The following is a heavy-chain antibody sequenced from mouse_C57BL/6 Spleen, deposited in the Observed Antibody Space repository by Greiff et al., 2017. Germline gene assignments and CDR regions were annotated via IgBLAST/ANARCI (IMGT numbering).Heavy chain of an antibody. Sequence: VQLQQSGAELVRPGSSVKMSCKTSGYTFTSYGINWVKQRPGQGLEWIGYIYLGNGYTEYNEKFKGKATLTSDTSSSTAYMQLSSLTSEDSAIYVCARSGDYGLYYAMDYWGKGTSVTVSS. CDR3: ARSGDYGLYYAMDY. J-gene: IGHJ4*01. V-gene: IGHV1-58*01. CDR2: IYLGNGYT. D-gene: IGHD1-1*02. CDR1: GYTFTSYG.